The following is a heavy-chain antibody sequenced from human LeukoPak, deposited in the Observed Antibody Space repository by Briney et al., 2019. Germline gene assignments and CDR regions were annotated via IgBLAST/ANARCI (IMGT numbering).Heavy chain of an antibody. CDR3: ARVTESYGSGRRHNYYYYYMDV. Sequence: SSETLSLTCTVSGGSINTNSYSWGWLRQPPGKGLEWIGTLYSNGNTYYTSSLQSRATITGDTSKNQFSLKLSSVTAADTAVYYCARVTESYGSGRRHNYYYYYMDVWGKGTTVTISS. D-gene: IGHD3-10*01. CDR2: LYSNGNT. J-gene: IGHJ6*03. CDR1: GGSINTNSYS. V-gene: IGHV4-39*07.